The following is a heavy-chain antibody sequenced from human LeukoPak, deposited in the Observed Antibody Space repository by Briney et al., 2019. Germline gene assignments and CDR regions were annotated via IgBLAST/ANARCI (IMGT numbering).Heavy chain of an antibody. CDR3: ARHPTKPGYSSSWYFFDY. V-gene: IGHV1-18*04. CDR2: ISAYNGNT. Sequence: ALVKVSCKASGYTFTSYYMHWVRQAPGQGLEWMGWISAYNGNTNYAQKVQGRVTMTTDTSTSTAHMELRSLRSDDTAVYYCARHPTKPGYSSSWYFFDYWGQGTLVTVSS. J-gene: IGHJ4*02. D-gene: IGHD6-13*01. CDR1: GYTFTSYY.